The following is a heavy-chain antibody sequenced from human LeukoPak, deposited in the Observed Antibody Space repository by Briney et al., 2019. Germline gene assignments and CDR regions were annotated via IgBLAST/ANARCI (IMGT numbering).Heavy chain of an antibody. Sequence: GASVKVSCKASGYTFTSYGISWVRQAPGQGLEWMGWISAYNGNTNYAQKLQGRVTMTTDTSTSTAYMELSSLRSEDTAVYYCARAGSPSQPQSSWSGHYYYYYGMDVWGQGTTVTVS. J-gene: IGHJ6*02. D-gene: IGHD6-19*01. V-gene: IGHV1-18*01. CDR1: GYTFTSYG. CDR2: ISAYNGNT. CDR3: ARAGSPSQPQSSWSGHYYYYYGMDV.